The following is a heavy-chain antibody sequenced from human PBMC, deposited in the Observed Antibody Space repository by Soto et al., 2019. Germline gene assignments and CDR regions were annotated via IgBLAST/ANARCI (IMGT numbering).Heavy chain of an antibody. J-gene: IGHJ3*02. CDR1: GYPVTAYY. CDR3: ARGGGVGVAGSAAFDM. CDR2: INPATGAA. Sequence: QLHLVQSGAVVKKPGASVTVSCSASGYPVTAYYMHWVRQAPGRGLEWMGGINPATGAAKYTQTFLGRVTMTRDTSTSTVFMELSGLTYYDPAVFYCARGGGVGVAGSAAFDMWGQGTLVTVSS. V-gene: IGHV1-2*02. D-gene: IGHD3-3*01.